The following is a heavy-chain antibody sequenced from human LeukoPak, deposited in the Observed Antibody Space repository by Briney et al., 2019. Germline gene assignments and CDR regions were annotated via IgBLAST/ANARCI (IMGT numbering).Heavy chain of an antibody. CDR1: GDSVSSISAS. J-gene: IGHJ4*02. D-gene: IGHD6-13*01. Sequence: SQTLSLTCAISGDSVSSISASWNWIRQSPSRGLEWLGRTYYRSKWYNDYALSVKSRITITPDTSKNQFSLHLNSVTPEDAAVYYCARYPAWGRSSWSHYFDYWGQGTLVTVSS. V-gene: IGHV6-1*01. CDR3: ARYPAWGRSSWSHYFDY. CDR2: TYYRSKWYN.